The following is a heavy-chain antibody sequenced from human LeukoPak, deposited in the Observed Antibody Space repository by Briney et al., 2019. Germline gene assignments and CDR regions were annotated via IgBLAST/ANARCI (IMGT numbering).Heavy chain of an antibody. CDR2: IYTGDSDT. J-gene: IGHJ4*02. V-gene: IGHV5-51*01. Sequence: GESLKSSCQGSGYIFTSYWSGWVRQLPGKGRVWVGIIYTGDSDTRYSPSFQGQVTISADKSISTAYLQWSSLKASDTAMYYCARRHGDYRDLDYWGQGTLVTVSS. D-gene: IGHD4-17*01. CDR3: ARRHGDYRDLDY. CDR1: GYIFTSYW.